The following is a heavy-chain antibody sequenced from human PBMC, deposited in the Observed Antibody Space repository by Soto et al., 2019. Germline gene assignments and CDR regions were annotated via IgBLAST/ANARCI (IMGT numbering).Heavy chain of an antibody. CDR3: ARDRRPYYASAARDAFDI. V-gene: IGHV1-69*13. J-gene: IGHJ3*02. Sequence: VKVSCKASGGTFSSYAISWVRQAPGQGLEWMGGIIPIFGTANYAQKFQGRVTITADESTSTAYMELSSLRSEDTAVYYCARDRRPYYASAARDAFDIWGQGTMVTV. D-gene: IGHD1-26*01. CDR1: GGTFSSYA. CDR2: IIPIFGTA.